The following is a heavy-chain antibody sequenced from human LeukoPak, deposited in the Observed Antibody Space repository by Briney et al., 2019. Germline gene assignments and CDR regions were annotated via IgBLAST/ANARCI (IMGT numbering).Heavy chain of an antibody. J-gene: IGHJ4*02. CDR1: GFTFITYG. V-gene: IGHV3-48*02. CDR2: ISSSSSPI. D-gene: IGHD1-26*01. Sequence: GGSLRLSCAASGFTFITYGIHWVRQAPGKGLEWVSYISSSSSPIFYADSVKGRFTISRDNAKNSLYLQMNSLRDEDTAVYYCARGGTYCPDYWGQGTLVTVSS. CDR3: ARGGTYCPDY.